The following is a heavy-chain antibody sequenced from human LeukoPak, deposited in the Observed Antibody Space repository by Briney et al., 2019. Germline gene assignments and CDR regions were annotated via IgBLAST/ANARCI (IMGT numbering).Heavy chain of an antibody. CDR2: INPNSGGT. D-gene: IGHD2-15*01. CDR1: GYTCTGYY. J-gene: IGHJ4*02. Sequence: ASVKVSCKASGYTCTGYYMHGVRQAPGQGLEWMGWINPNSGGTNYAQKFQGRVTMTRDTSISTAYMELSRLRSDDTAVYYCARDRRVTAPGYGYWGQGTLVTVSS. V-gene: IGHV1-2*02. CDR3: ARDRRVTAPGYGY.